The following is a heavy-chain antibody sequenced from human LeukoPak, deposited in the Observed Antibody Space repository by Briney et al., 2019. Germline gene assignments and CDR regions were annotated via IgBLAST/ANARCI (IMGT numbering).Heavy chain of an antibody. CDR3: ATESYGVPHY. V-gene: IGHV1-24*01. Sequence: ASVKVSCKVSGYTLTELSMHWVRQAPGKGLEWMGGFDPEDGETIYAQKFQGRVTMTEGTSTDTAYMELSSLRSEDTAVYYCATESYGVPHYWGQGTLVTVSS. CDR1: GYTLTELS. D-gene: IGHD4-17*01. CDR2: FDPEDGET. J-gene: IGHJ4*02.